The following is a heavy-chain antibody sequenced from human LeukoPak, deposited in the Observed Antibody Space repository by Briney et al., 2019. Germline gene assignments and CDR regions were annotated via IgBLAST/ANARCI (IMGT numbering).Heavy chain of an antibody. CDR3: ARYIWSGYYTIPDYFDY. CDR1: GGTFSSYA. V-gene: IGHV1-69*06. Sequence: GASVKVSCKASGGTFSSYAISWVRQAPGQGLEWMGGIIPIFGTANYAQKFQGRVTITADKSTSTAYMELSSLRSEDTAVYYCARYIWSGYYTIPDYFDYWGQGTLVTVSS. D-gene: IGHD3-3*01. J-gene: IGHJ4*02. CDR2: IIPIFGTA.